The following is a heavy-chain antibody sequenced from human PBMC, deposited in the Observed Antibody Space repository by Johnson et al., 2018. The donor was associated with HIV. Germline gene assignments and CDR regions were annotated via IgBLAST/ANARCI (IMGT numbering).Heavy chain of an antibody. J-gene: IGHJ3*02. CDR1: GFTFSDYY. CDR2: ISSSGSTI. CDR3: AKDPPGVDDIHAFDI. D-gene: IGHD3-9*01. V-gene: IGHV3-11*04. Sequence: QMLLVESGGGLVKPGGSLRLSCAASGFTFSDYYMSWIRQAPGKGLEWVSYISSSGSTIYYADSVKGRFTISRDNARKSLYLQMSSLRADDTAVYYCAKDPPGVDDIHAFDIWGQGTMVTVSS.